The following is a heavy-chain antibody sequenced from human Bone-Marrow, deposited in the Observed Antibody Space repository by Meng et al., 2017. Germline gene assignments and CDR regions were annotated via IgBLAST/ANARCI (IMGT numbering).Heavy chain of an antibody. CDR2: INPSGGST. CDR3: ARAFPPGQEGYCSGGSCYSYGY. V-gene: IGHV1-46*01. D-gene: IGHD2-15*01. CDR1: GYTFTSYY. J-gene: IGHJ4*02. Sequence: GESLKISCAASGYTFTSYYMHWVRQAPGQGLEWMGIINPSGGSTSYAQKFQGRVTMTRDTSTSTVYMELSSLRSEDTAVYYCARAFPPGQEGYCSGGSCYSYGYWGQGTLVTVSS.